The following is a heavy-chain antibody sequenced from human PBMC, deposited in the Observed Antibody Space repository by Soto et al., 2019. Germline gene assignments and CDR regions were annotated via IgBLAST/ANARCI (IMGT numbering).Heavy chain of an antibody. Sequence: GASVKVSCKASGYTFTNYAIHWVRLAPGQRLEWMGWINAGNGNTKYSQKFQGRVTITRDTSASTAYMELSSLRSEDTAVYYCARDPGYYGMDVWGQGTTVTVSS. CDR1: GYTFTNYA. CDR2: INAGNGNT. CDR3: ARDPGYYGMDV. J-gene: IGHJ6*02. V-gene: IGHV1-3*01.